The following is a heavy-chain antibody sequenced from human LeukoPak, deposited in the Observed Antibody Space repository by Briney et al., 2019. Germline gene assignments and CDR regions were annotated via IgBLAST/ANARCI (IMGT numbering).Heavy chain of an antibody. J-gene: IGHJ4*02. D-gene: IGHD3-3*01. CDR1: GFTFSSYS. Sequence: GGSLRLSCAASGFTFSSYSMNCVRQAPGKGVEWVSYISSISSYIYYADSVRGRFTISRDNAKNSLYLKMNSLRAEDTAVYYCARSATYDFWSGYYFQYNFDYWGQGTLVTVSS. V-gene: IGHV3-21*01. CDR2: ISSISSYI. CDR3: ARSATYDFWSGYYFQYNFDY.